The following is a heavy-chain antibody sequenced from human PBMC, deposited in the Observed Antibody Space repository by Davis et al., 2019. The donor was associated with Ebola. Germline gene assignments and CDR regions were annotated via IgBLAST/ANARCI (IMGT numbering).Heavy chain of an antibody. V-gene: IGHV3-23*01. CDR3: LGDPNWAFGY. CDR2: INGGGTRT. D-gene: IGHD7-27*01. Sequence: GESLKISCAASGFTFSSYAMNWVRQAPGKGLECVANINGGGTRTYYAAFVEGRFTLSRDNSKNTLYLEMNSLRVEDTAVYYCLGDPNWAFGYWGQGALVTVSS. J-gene: IGHJ4*02. CDR1: GFTFSSYA.